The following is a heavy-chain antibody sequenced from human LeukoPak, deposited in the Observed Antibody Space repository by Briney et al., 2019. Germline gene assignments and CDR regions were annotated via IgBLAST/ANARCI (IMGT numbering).Heavy chain of an antibody. Sequence: PSETLSLTCAVSGGSISSSDWWSWVRQPPGKGLEWIGEIYHSGSTNYNPSLKSRVTISVDKSKNQFSLKLSSVTAADTAVYYCARLNLVGGFGYYFDYWGQGTLVTVSS. J-gene: IGHJ4*02. D-gene: IGHD2-15*01. CDR3: ARLNLVGGFGYYFDY. CDR2: IYHSGST. CDR1: GGSISSSDW. V-gene: IGHV4-4*02.